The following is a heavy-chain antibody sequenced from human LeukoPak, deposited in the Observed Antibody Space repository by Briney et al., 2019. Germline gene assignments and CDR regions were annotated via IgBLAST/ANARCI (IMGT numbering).Heavy chain of an antibody. CDR2: IYTGGST. D-gene: IGHD3-16*01. V-gene: IGHV3-53*01. CDR1: GFTVSSDY. CDR3: ARGLLDF. Sequence: PGGSLRLSCAASGFTVSSDYMSWVRQTPGKGLEWVSVIYTGGSTFYADSVRGRFTISRDNPKNTLYLQMNTLRAEDTAVYYCARGLLDFWGQGTLVTVSS. J-gene: IGHJ4*02.